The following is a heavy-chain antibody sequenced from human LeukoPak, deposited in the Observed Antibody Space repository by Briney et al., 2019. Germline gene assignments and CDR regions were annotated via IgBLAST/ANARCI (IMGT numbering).Heavy chain of an antibody. CDR3: ARVPYVFDL. Sequence: GGSLRLSCAASGFTFSNYWMHWVRQAPGKGLVWVSRINRDGSSTDYLDSVKGRFTNSRDNARNTLHLQMNSLRAEDTAVYYCARVPYVFDLWGQGTMVSVSS. CDR2: INRDGSST. CDR1: GFTFSNYW. J-gene: IGHJ3*01. V-gene: IGHV3-74*01.